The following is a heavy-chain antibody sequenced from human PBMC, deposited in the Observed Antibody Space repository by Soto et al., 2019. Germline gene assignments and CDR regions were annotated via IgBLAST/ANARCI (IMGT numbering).Heavy chain of an antibody. D-gene: IGHD5-18*01. CDR1: GFTVSGNH. V-gene: IGHV3-53*01. J-gene: IGHJ6*02. Sequence: EVQQVESGGGLIQPGGSLRLSCAASGFTVSGNHMSWVRQAPGKGLEWVSVIYGGGSTYYADSVKGRFTISRDNSKNTLYLQMNSLRAEDTAVYYCARDSGYSYGYYGMDVWGHETMVTVSS. CDR2: IYGGGST. CDR3: ARDSGYSYGYYGMDV.